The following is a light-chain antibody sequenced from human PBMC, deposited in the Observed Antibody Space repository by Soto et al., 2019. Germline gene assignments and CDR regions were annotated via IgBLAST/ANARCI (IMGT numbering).Light chain of an antibody. CDR3: QYYDSSIFYV. CDR2: EDN. J-gene: IGLJ1*01. Sequence: NFMLTQPHSVSESPGKTVTISCTRSSGSIASNYVQWYQQRPGSAPTTVIYEDNQRPSGVPDRFSGSIDSSSTSASLTISGLKTEDEADYYCQYYDSSIFYVFGTGTKVTVL. CDR1: SGSIASNY. V-gene: IGLV6-57*03.